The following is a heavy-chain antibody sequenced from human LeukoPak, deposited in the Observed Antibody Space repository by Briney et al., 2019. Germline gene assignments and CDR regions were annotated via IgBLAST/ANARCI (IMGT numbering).Heavy chain of an antibody. J-gene: IGHJ4*02. V-gene: IGHV4-59*01. CDR1: GGSISSYY. Sequence: PSETLSLTCTVSGGSISSYYWSWIRQPPGKGLEWIGYIYYSGSTNYNPSLKSRVTISVDTSKNQFSLKLSSVTAADTAVYYCARGRITVDYWGQGPLVTVSS. D-gene: IGHD3-10*01. CDR3: ARGRITVDY. CDR2: IYYSGST.